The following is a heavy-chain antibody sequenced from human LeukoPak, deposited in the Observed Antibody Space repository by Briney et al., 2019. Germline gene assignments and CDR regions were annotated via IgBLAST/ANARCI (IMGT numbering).Heavy chain of an antibody. CDR1: GFSFSSYE. V-gene: IGHV3-48*03. CDR2: ISWNSGSI. J-gene: IGHJ4*02. D-gene: IGHD2-15*01. CDR3: VRDMSGVVAASTEEY. Sequence: GGSLRLSCAASGFSFSSYEMNWVRQAPGKGLEWVSGISWNSGSIGYADSVKGRFTISRDNAKKSLYLQMSSLRVEDTAVYYCVRDMSGVVAASTEEYWGQGTLVTVSS.